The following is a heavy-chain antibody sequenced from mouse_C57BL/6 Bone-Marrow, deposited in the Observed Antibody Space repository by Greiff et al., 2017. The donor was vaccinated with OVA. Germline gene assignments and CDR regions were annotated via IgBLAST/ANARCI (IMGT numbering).Heavy chain of an antibody. CDR2: ISDGGSYT. CDR1: GFTFSSYA. D-gene: IGHD2-4*01. J-gene: IGHJ3*01. CDR3: ASYDYAWFAY. Sequence: EVKLMESGGGLVKPGGSLKLSCAASGFTFSSYAMSWVRQTPEKRLEWVATISDGGSYTYSPDNVKGRFTISRDNAKNNLYLQMSHLKSEDTAMYYCASYDYAWFAYWGQGTLVTVSA. V-gene: IGHV5-4*03.